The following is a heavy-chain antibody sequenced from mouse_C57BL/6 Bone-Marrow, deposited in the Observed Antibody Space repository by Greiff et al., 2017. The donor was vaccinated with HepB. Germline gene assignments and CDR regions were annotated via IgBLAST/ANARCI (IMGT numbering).Heavy chain of an antibody. CDR1: GFTFSDAW. V-gene: IGHV6-6*01. D-gene: IGHD1-1*01. CDR2: IRNKANNHAT. J-gene: IGHJ4*01. Sequence: EVMLVESGGGLVQPGGSMKLSCAASGFTFSDAWMDWVRQSPEKGLEWVAEIRNKANNHATYYAESVKGRFTISRDDSKSSVYLQMNSLRAEDTGIYYCTRANYYGPSYYAIDYWGQGTSVTVSS. CDR3: TRANYYGPSYYAIDY.